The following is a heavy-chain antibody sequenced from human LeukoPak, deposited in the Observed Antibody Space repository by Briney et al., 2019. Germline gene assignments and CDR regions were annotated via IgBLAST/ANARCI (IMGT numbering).Heavy chain of an antibody. CDR1: GGSVSSGSYY. CDR3: AREGRYYDSSGYPDDAFDI. Sequence: SETLSLTCTVSGGSVSSGSYYWSWIRQPPGKGLEWIVYIYYSGSTNYNPSLKSRVTISVGTSKNQFSLKLSSVTAADTAVYYCAREGRYYDSSGYPDDAFDIWGQGTMVTVSS. J-gene: IGHJ3*02. V-gene: IGHV4-61*01. D-gene: IGHD3-22*01. CDR2: IYYSGST.